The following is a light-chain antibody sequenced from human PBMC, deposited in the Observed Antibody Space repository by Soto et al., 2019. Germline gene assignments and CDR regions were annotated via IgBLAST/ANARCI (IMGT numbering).Light chain of an antibody. J-gene: IGKJ1*01. CDR1: QSLVHFDGNTY. V-gene: IGKV2-24*01. CDR2: KIS. Sequence: IALTQTPLSSPVTLGQSASISCRSSQSLVHFDGNTYLNWLQQRPGQPPRLLLYKISNRGSGVPDRFSGSGTGTDFTLKISRVEAEDVGVYYCMQATQLRTFGQGTRLEVK. CDR3: MQATQLRT.